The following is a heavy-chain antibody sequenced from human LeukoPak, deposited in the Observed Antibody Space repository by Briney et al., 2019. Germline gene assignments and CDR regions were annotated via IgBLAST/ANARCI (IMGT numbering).Heavy chain of an antibody. V-gene: IGHV4-59*08. CDR2: IYYSGST. CDR3: ARHTDIAPLSSLKY. D-gene: IGHD6-13*01. Sequence: SETLSLTCTVSGGSISSYYWSWVRQTPGKGLEWLGDIYYSGSTNYNPSLKSRVTISVDTSKNQFSLNLTSVSAADTAVYYCARHTDIAPLSSLKYWGQGPLVTVSS. CDR1: GGSISSYY. J-gene: IGHJ4*02.